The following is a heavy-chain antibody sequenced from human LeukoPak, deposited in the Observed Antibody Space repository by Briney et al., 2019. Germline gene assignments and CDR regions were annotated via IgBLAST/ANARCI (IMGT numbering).Heavy chain of an antibody. J-gene: IGHJ4*02. V-gene: IGHV3-23*01. CDR1: RFTFSSYA. CDR2: ISGSGGST. Sequence: GGSLRLSCSASRFTFSSYAMSWVRQAPGKGLEWVSAISGSGGSTYYADSVKGRFTISRDNSKNTLYLQMNSLRAEDTAVYYCAKDSLGYSSSWYDYWGQGTLVTVSS. CDR3: AKDSLGYSSSWYDY. D-gene: IGHD6-13*01.